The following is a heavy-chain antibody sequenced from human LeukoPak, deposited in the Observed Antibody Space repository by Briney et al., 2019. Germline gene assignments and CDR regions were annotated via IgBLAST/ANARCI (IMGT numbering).Heavy chain of an antibody. D-gene: IGHD4-17*01. CDR1: GYTFTSYG. J-gene: IGHJ4*02. CDR2: ISAYNGNT. CDR3: ARDYGDYVLVYFDY. Sequence: GASVKVSCKASGYTFTSYGISWVRQAPGQGLEWMGWISAYNGNTNYAQKLQGRVTMTTDTSTSTAYMELRSLRSDDTAVYYCARDYGDYVLVYFDYWGQGTLVTVSS. V-gene: IGHV1-18*01.